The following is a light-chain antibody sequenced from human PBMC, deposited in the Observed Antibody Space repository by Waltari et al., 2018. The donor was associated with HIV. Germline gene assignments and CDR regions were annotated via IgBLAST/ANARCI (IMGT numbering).Light chain of an antibody. CDR1: SNDVGGYNY. CDR2: DVS. Sequence: QSALTQPASVSGSPGQSITISCTGSSNDVGGYNYVSWYQQHPGKAHRLMIYDVSTRPSGVSYRFSGSKSGDTASLTISGLQPEDEADYYCESYTSTSVWVFGGGTRLTVL. J-gene: IGLJ3*02. CDR3: ESYTSTSVWV. V-gene: IGLV2-14*03.